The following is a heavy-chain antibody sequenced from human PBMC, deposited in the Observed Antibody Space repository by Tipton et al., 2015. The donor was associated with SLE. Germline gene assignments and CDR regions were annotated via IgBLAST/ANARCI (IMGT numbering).Heavy chain of an antibody. CDR2: IHYSGGT. CDR3: ARYSLTNWHLDL. Sequence: TLSLTCTVSGGSISGYYWSWVRQPPGQGLEWIGYIHYSGGTSYNPSLNSRVTISVDTSRNQFSLKLTSVTAADSAVYYCARYSLTNWHLDLWGRGTLVTVSS. CDR1: GGSISGYY. V-gene: IGHV4-59*01. J-gene: IGHJ2*01. D-gene: IGHD2-15*01.